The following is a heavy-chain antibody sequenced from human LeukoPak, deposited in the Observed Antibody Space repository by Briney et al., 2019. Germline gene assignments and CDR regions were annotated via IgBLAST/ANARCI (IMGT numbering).Heavy chain of an antibody. Sequence: PGGSLRLSCAASGFTFSSYSMNWVRQAPGGGLEWVSSSSSRTSYLYYADSVKVRFTISRDNAKNSLYLQMNSLRAEDTAVYYCARDGRCGGVCYATWGEGTLVTVSS. V-gene: IGHV3-21*01. CDR2: SSSRTSYL. J-gene: IGHJ4*02. CDR3: ARDGRCGGVCYAT. CDR1: GFTFSSYS. D-gene: IGHD2-21*02.